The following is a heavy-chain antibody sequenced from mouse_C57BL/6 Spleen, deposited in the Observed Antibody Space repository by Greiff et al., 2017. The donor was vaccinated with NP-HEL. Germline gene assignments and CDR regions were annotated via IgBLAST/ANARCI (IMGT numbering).Heavy chain of an antibody. V-gene: IGHV1-80*01. D-gene: IGHD1-1*01. J-gene: IGHJ4*01. Sequence: QVQLKQSGAELVKPGASVKISCKASGYAFSSYWMNWVKQRPGKGLEWIGQIYPGDGDTNYNGKFKGKATLTADKSSSTAYMQLSSLTSEDSAVYFCARGNLTTVVAGAMDYWGQGTSVTVSS. CDR2: IYPGDGDT. CDR1: GYAFSSYW. CDR3: ARGNLTTVVAGAMDY.